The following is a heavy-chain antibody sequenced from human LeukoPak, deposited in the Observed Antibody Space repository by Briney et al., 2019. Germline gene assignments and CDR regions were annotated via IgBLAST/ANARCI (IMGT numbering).Heavy chain of an antibody. D-gene: IGHD3-3*01. CDR2: IKSKTDGGTT. CDR3: TTEGGIFGVVPFVP. Sequence: PGGSLRLSCAASGFTFSNAWMSWVRQAPGKGLEWVGRIKSKTDGGTTDYAAPVKGRFTISRDDSKNTLYLQMNSLKTEDTAVYYCTTEGGIFGVVPFVPWGQGTLVTVSS. V-gene: IGHV3-15*01. J-gene: IGHJ5*02. CDR1: GFTFSNAW.